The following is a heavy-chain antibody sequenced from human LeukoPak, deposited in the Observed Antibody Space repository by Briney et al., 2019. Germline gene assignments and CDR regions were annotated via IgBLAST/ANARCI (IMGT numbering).Heavy chain of an antibody. CDR2: ISAYNGNT. CDR1: EGTFSSYA. Sequence: ASVKVSCKASEGTFSSYAISWVRQAPGQGLEWMGWISAYNGNTNYAQKLQGRVTMTTDTSTSTAYMELRSLRSDDTAVYYCARAAFGAYYYDSSGYENWGQGTLVTVSS. D-gene: IGHD3-22*01. J-gene: IGHJ4*02. V-gene: IGHV1-18*01. CDR3: ARAAFGAYYYDSSGYEN.